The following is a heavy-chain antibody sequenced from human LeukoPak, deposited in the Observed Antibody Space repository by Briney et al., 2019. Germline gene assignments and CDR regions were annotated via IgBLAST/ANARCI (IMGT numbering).Heavy chain of an antibody. Sequence: PSETLSLTCTVSGGSISSYYWSWIRQPPGKGLEWIGYIYYSGSTNYNPSLKSRVTISVDTSKNQFSLKLSSVTAADTAVYYCARERGYDTQYNWFNPWGQGTLVTVSS. CDR3: ARERGYDTQYNWFNP. CDR2: IYYSGST. V-gene: IGHV4-59*01. D-gene: IGHD5-12*01. J-gene: IGHJ5*02. CDR1: GGSISSYY.